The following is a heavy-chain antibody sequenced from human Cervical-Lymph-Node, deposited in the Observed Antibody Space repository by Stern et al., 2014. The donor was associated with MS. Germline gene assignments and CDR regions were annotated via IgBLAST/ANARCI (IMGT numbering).Heavy chain of an antibody. CDR3: ARISPGQSVTTGPYFDY. V-gene: IGHV2-70*15. CDR2: IDWDDDK. CDR1: GFSLSTSGMC. D-gene: IGHD4-17*01. Sequence: QVTLRESGPALVKPTQTLTLTCTFSGFSLSTSGMCVSWIRQPPGKALEWLARIDWDDDKYYSTSLKTRLTISKDTSKNQVVLTMTNMDPVDTATYYCARISPGQSVTTGPYFDYWGQGTLVTVSS. J-gene: IGHJ4*02.